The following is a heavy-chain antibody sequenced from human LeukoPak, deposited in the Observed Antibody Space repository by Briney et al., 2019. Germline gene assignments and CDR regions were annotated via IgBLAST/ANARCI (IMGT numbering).Heavy chain of an antibody. D-gene: IGHD5-24*01. CDR3: ATRKKGMATAGFDY. Sequence: GESLKISCKGSGYNFTTYWSGWVRQMPGKGLEWMGIIYPGDPDTRYSPSFQGQVTISAEKSINTAYLQWSSLKASDTALYYCATRKKGMATAGFDYWGQGTLVTVSS. CDR2: IYPGDPDT. V-gene: IGHV5-51*01. CDR1: GYNFTTYW. J-gene: IGHJ4*02.